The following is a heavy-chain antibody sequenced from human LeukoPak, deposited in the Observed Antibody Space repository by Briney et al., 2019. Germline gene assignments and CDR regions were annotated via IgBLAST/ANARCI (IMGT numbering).Heavy chain of an antibody. V-gene: IGHV4-38-2*02. CDR1: GYSISSGYY. Sequence: PSETLSLTCTVSGYSISSGYYWGWIRQPPGKGLEWTGSIDHSGSTYYNPSLKSRITISVDTSKNQFSLKLSSVTAADTAVYYCARHRVQLEALSWFDPWGQGTLVTVSS. J-gene: IGHJ5*02. D-gene: IGHD1-1*01. CDR3: ARHRVQLEALSWFDP. CDR2: IDHSGST.